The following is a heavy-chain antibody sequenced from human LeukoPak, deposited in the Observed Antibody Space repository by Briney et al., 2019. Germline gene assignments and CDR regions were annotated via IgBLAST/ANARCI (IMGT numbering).Heavy chain of an antibody. Sequence: GESLKISCKGSGYSFSNYWIAWVRQMPGKGLEWMGIIYPVDSKIKYSPSFQDQVTISADMSTSTAYLQWSSLRASDTAMYYCARHHCYDSWGQGTLVTVSS. D-gene: IGHD2-15*01. CDR1: GYSFSNYW. V-gene: IGHV5-51*01. CDR3: ARHHCYDS. J-gene: IGHJ4*02. CDR2: IYPVDSKI.